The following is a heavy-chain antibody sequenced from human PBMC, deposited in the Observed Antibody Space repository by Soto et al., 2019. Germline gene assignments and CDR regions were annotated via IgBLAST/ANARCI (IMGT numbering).Heavy chain of an antibody. CDR1: GFTFSSYA. D-gene: IGHD2-2*01. CDR3: AKVPVVPAARGGDY. Sequence: GGSLRLSCAASGFTFSSYAMSWVRQAPGKGLEGVSAISGSGGSTYYADSVKGRFTISRDNSKNTLYLQMNSLRAEDTAVYYCAKVPVVPAARGGDYWGQGTLVTVSS. J-gene: IGHJ4*02. CDR2: ISGSGGST. V-gene: IGHV3-23*01.